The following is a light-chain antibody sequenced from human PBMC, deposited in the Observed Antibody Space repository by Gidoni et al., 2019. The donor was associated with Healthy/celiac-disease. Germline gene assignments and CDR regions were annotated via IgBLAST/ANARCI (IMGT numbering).Light chain of an antibody. J-gene: IGKJ2*01. CDR3: QQYNSYPYT. Sequence: LLIYKASSLESGVPSRFSGSGSGTEFTLTISSLQPADFATYYCQQYNSYPYTFGQXTKLEIK. V-gene: IGKV1-5*03. CDR2: KAS.